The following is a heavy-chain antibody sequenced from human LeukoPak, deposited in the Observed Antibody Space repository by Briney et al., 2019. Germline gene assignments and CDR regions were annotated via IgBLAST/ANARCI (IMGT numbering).Heavy chain of an antibody. J-gene: IGHJ4*02. CDR3: ASRYSSGWYPFGLNY. CDR1: GYTFTSYY. Sequence: ASVKVSCKASGYTFTSYYMHWVRQAPGQGLEWMGIINPSGGSTSYAQKFQGRVTITRDTSASTAYMELSSLRSEDTAVYYCASRYSSGWYPFGLNYWGQGTLVTVSS. V-gene: IGHV1-46*01. D-gene: IGHD6-19*01. CDR2: INPSGGST.